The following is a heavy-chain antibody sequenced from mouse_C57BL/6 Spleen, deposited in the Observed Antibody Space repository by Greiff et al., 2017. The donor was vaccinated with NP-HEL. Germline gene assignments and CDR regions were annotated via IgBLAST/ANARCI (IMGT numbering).Heavy chain of an antibody. CDR1: GYTFTSYW. CDR2: INPSNGGT. Sequence: QVHVKQSGTELVKPGASVKLSCKASGYTFTSYWMHWVKQRPGQGLEWIGNINPSNGGTNYNEKFKSKATLTVDKSSSTAYMQLSSLTSEDSAVYYCARVVYYDYDDNFDYWGQGTTLTVSS. J-gene: IGHJ2*01. D-gene: IGHD2-4*01. CDR3: ARVVYYDYDDNFDY. V-gene: IGHV1-53*01.